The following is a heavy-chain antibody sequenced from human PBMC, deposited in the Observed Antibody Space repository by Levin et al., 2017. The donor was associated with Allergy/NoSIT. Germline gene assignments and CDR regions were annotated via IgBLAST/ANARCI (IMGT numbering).Heavy chain of an antibody. J-gene: IGHJ4*02. CDR3: AREYSAGWDY. CDR1: GDSVSSNSLA. CDR2: TYYRSKWYN. Sequence: SETLSLTCAISGDSVSSNSLAWNWIRQSPSRGLEWLGRTYYRSKWYNEYALSEKSRITINPDTSKNQFSLQLKSVTPEDTALYYCAREYSAGWDYWGQGTLVTVSS. V-gene: IGHV6-1*01. D-gene: IGHD6-19*01.